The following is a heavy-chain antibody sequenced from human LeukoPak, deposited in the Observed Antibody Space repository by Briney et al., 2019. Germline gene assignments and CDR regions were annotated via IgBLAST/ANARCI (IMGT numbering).Heavy chain of an antibody. CDR2: ISGSGGST. CDR1: GFTFSSYA. J-gene: IGHJ6*03. CDR3: AKTYELELPSYYYYYYMDV. D-gene: IGHD1-7*01. Sequence: GGSLRLSCAASGFTFSSYAMSWVRQAPGKGLEWVSAISGSGGSTYYADSVKGRFTTSRDNSKNTLYLQMNSLRAEDTAVYYCAKTYELELPSYYYYYYMDVWGKGTTVTVSS. V-gene: IGHV3-23*01.